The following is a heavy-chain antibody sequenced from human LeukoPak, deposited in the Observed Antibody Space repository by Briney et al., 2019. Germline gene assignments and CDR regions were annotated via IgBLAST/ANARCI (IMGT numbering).Heavy chain of an antibody. Sequence: GGSLRLSCAASGFTFSNYVINWVRQAPGKGLEWVSGIRGSGGRTYFADSVKGRSTISRDNSKNTLYLQMNSLRAEDTAIYYWARGAISTAGTFDHWGQGTLVTVSS. J-gene: IGHJ4*02. V-gene: IGHV3-23*01. CDR2: IRGSGGRT. CDR3: ARGAISTAGTFDH. CDR1: GFTFSNYV. D-gene: IGHD5-18*01.